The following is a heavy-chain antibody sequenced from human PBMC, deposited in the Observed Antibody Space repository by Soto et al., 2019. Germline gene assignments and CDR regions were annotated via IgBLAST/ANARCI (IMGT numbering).Heavy chain of an antibody. CDR2: IFYSGTT. Sequence: SETLSLTCTVSGDSISSADYNWSWIRQTPGKGLEWIGHIFYSGTTYYNPSLKSRLTISVDTSKNHFSLRLTSVTAADTAVYYCARDLWVEPELYYYGMDVWGQGTTVTVSS. J-gene: IGHJ6*02. V-gene: IGHV4-30-4*01. CDR1: GDSISSADYN. D-gene: IGHD1-1*01. CDR3: ARDLWVEPELYYYGMDV.